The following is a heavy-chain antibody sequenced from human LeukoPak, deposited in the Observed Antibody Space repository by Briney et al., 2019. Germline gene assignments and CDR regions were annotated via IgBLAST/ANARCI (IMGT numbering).Heavy chain of an antibody. V-gene: IGHV4-38-2*02. CDR2: IHYTGRT. CDR3: ARVEYYFDY. J-gene: IGHJ4*02. CDR1: GYPINSGFY. Sequence: SETLSLTCTVSGYPINSGFYWGWIRQPPGKGLEWIANIHYTGRTYYNPSLESRITISLDTSKNQFSMKLTSVTAADTAMYYCARVEYYFDYWGQGTPVTVSS. D-gene: IGHD1-1*01.